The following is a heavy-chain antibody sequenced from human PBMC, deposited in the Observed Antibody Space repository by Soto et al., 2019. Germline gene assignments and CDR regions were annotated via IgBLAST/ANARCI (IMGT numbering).Heavy chain of an antibody. Sequence: ENLSLTCTVSGSSISSGCYYWSWIRQHPGKVLESIANSYYDGNTYYNASAKRRLTIPLDTSKNQFSLRLNSVPAAETAVDVCVRSSTTPSIFVYSLDYWGLGTLVTVSS. J-gene: IGHJ4*02. D-gene: IGHD1-26*01. CDR3: VRSSTTPSIFVYSLDY. CDR1: GSSISSGCYY. CDR2: SYYDGNT. V-gene: IGHV4-39*01.